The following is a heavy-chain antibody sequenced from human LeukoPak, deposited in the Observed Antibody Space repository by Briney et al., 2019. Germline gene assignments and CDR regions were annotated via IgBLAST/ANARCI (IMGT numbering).Heavy chain of an antibody. CDR3: AREKYRSGFDY. CDR2: ISGYNGDS. Sequence: ASVKVSCKASGYTFTNYGISWVRQAPGQGLEWMGWISGYNGDSYYVQKFQGRVTMTTDTSPTTAYMELTSLRSDDTAVYYCAREKYRSGFDYWGQGTPVTVSS. J-gene: IGHJ4*02. D-gene: IGHD5-12*01. CDR1: GYTFTNYG. V-gene: IGHV1-18*01.